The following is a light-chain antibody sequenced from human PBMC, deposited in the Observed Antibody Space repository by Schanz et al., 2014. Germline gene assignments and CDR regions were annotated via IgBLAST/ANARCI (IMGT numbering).Light chain of an antibody. Sequence: QSVLTQPPSVSGAPGQRVTISCTGSSSNIGAGYDVHWYQQLPGTAPKLLIYANSNRPSGVPDRFSGSKSGTSASLAITGLQAEDEADYYCSSYTGSTSFWVFGGGTKLTVL. V-gene: IGLV1-40*01. CDR1: SSNIGAGYD. J-gene: IGLJ3*02. CDR3: SSYTGSTSFWV. CDR2: ANS.